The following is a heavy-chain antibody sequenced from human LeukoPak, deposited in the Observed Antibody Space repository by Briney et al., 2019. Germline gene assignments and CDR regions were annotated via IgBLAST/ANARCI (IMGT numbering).Heavy chain of an antibody. CDR2: ITASGGST. Sequence: GGSLRLSCAASGFTVSSNYMSWVRQAPGKGLEWVSTITASGGSTDSADSVKGRFTISRDNSKSTLYLQMNSLRAEDTAVYYCANSITGTVGGDFDYWGQGTLVSVSS. D-gene: IGHD1-1*01. CDR3: ANSITGTVGGDFDY. CDR1: GFTVSSNY. J-gene: IGHJ4*02. V-gene: IGHV3-23*01.